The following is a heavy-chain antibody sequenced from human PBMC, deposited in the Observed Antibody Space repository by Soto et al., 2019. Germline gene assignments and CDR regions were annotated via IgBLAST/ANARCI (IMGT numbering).Heavy chain of an antibody. J-gene: IGHJ4*01. Sequence: LSLTCTISGDSVSSNSAAWNWIRQSPSRGLEWLGRTYYRSKWYKDYAVSVKSRITINPDTSKNQFSLQLNSVTPEDTAVYYCARGDSIGLSRGGFDYCLHGTLVTDS. CDR2: TYYRSKWYK. CDR3: ARGDSIGLSRGGFDY. D-gene: IGHD6-25*01. V-gene: IGHV6-1*01. CDR1: GDSVSSNSAA.